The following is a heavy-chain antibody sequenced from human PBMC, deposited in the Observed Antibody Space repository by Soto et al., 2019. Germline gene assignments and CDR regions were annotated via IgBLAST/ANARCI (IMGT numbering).Heavy chain of an antibody. J-gene: IGHJ4*02. CDR3: ARSRYTSGWWTPPFDY. D-gene: IGHD6-19*01. Sequence: QVQRQESGPGLVKPSESLSLTCAVSGGSISSYYWSWIRQPPGKGLEWIGYIYYSGSTNYNPSIKRRVTISVDTSKNQFSLKLTSVTAADTAVYYCARSRYTSGWWTPPFDYWGQGTLVTVSS. CDR1: GGSISSYY. V-gene: IGHV4-59*01. CDR2: IYYSGST.